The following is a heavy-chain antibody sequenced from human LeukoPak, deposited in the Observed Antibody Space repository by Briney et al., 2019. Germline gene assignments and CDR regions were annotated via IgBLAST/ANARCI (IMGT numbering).Heavy chain of an antibody. V-gene: IGHV4-59*01. CDR3: ASFYYGFWSGSYYFDY. CDR2: IYYSGST. Sequence: PSETLSLTCTVSGGSISSYYWSWIRQPPGKGLEWIGYIYYSGSTNYNPSLKSRVTISVDTSKNQFSLKLSSVTAADTSVYYCASFYYGFWSGSYYFDYWGQGTLVTVSS. D-gene: IGHD3-3*01. J-gene: IGHJ4*02. CDR1: GGSISSYY.